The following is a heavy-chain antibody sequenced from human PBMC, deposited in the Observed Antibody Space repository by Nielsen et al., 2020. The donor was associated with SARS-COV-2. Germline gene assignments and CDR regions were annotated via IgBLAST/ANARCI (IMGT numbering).Heavy chain of an antibody. CDR3: ARRPTVGAIGELLNDAFDI. D-gene: IGHD3-10*01. CDR2: IDPSDSYT. J-gene: IGHJ3*02. V-gene: IGHV5-10-1*01. CDR1: GYSFTSYW. Sequence: GESLKISCKGSGYSFTSYWISWVRQMPGKGLEWMGRIDPSDSYTNYSPSFQGHVTISADKSISTAYLQWGSLKASDTAMYYCARRPTVGAIGELLNDAFDIWGQGTMVTVSS.